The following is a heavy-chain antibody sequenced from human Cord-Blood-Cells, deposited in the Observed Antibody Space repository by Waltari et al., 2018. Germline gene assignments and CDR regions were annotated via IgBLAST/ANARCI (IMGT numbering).Heavy chain of an antibody. CDR1: GGPNSSGSYY. Sequence: QVQLQESGPGLVKPSQTLSLPRTVSGGPNSSGSYYWTWIRQPAGKGLEWIGYIYTSGSTNYNPSLKSRVTISVDTSKNQFSLKLSSVTAADTAVYYCARGGSSDAFDIWGQGTMVTVSS. CDR3: ARGGSSDAFDI. V-gene: IGHV4-61*09. D-gene: IGHD6-6*01. CDR2: IYTSGST. J-gene: IGHJ3*02.